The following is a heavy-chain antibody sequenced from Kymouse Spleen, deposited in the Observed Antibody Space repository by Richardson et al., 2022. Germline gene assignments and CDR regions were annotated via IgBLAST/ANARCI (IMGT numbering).Heavy chain of an antibody. Sequence: QVQLQESGPGLVKPSQTLSLTCTVSGGSISSGGYYWSWIRQHPGKGLEWIGYIYYSGSTYYNPSLKSRVTISVDTSKNQFSLKLSSVTAADTAVYYCARENWNYREGYYYYYGMDVWGQGTTVTVSS. CDR3: ARENWNYREGYYYYYGMDV. D-gene: IGHD1-7*01. V-gene: IGHV4-31*03. J-gene: IGHJ6*02. CDR1: GGSISSGGYY. CDR2: IYYSGST.